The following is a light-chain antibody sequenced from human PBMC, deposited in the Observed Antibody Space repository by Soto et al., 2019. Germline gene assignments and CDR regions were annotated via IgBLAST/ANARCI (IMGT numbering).Light chain of an antibody. V-gene: IGKV3D-15*01. J-gene: IGKJ4*01. CDR1: QGINTN. Sequence: EIVMTQSPAPLSVSPGERATLSCMASQGINTNLAWYQQKPGQAPRLLIYGASTRATGIPARISGSGSGTEFTLTISSLQSEDFAVYYCQQYHNWPLTFGGGTKVDIK. CDR2: GAS. CDR3: QQYHNWPLT.